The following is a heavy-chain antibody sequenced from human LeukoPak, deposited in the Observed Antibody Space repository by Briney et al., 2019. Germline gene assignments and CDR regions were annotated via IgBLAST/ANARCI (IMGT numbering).Heavy chain of an antibody. D-gene: IGHD1-26*01. CDR2: TRNKANSYTT. J-gene: IGHJ4*02. CDR1: GFTFSDHY. CDR3: ARGSDYFDY. Sequence: GGSLRLSCAASGFTFSDHYMDWVRQAPGKGLEWVGRTRNKANSYTTEYAASVKGRFTISRDDSKNSLYLQMNSLKTEDTAVYYCARGSDYFDYWGQGTLVTVSS. V-gene: IGHV3-72*01.